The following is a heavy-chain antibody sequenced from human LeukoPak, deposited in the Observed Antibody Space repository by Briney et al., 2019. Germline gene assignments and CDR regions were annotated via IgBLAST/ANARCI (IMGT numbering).Heavy chain of an antibody. J-gene: IGHJ6*02. CDR1: GYTLTELS. D-gene: IGHD3-22*01. Sequence: ASVKVSCKVSGYTLTELSMHWVRQAPGKGLEWMGGFDPEDGETIYAQKFQGRVTMTEDTPTDTAYMELSSLRSEDTAVYYCATGPAVDSSGYYTYYYYGMDVWGQGTTVTVSS. CDR2: FDPEDGET. CDR3: ATGPAVDSSGYYTYYYYGMDV. V-gene: IGHV1-24*01.